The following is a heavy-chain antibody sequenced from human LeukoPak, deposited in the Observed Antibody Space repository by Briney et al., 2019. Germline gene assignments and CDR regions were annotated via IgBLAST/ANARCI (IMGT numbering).Heavy chain of an antibody. J-gene: IGHJ4*02. Sequence: NPSETLSLTCTVSGGSISSSSYYWGWIRQPPGKGLEWIGSIYYSGSTYYNPSLKSRVTISVDTSKNQFFLKLSSVTAADTAVYYCARLGGRSIMITFGGVQDWGQGTLVTVSS. D-gene: IGHD3-16*01. CDR3: ARLGGRSIMITFGGVQD. V-gene: IGHV4-39*01. CDR1: GGSISSSSYY. CDR2: IYYSGST.